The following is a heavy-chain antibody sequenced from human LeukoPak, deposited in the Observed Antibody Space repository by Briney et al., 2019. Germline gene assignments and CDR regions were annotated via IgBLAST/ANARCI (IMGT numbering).Heavy chain of an antibody. J-gene: IGHJ3*02. D-gene: IGHD6-19*01. Sequence: PSETLSLTCTVSGGSISTYYWSWIRQPPGKGLEWIGYIYYSGSTNYNPSLKSRVTISVDTSKNQFSLKLSSVTAADTAVYYCARAGAVPGTGAFDIWGQGTMVTVSS. CDR2: IYYSGST. V-gene: IGHV4-59*01. CDR3: ARAGAVPGTGAFDI. CDR1: GGSISTYY.